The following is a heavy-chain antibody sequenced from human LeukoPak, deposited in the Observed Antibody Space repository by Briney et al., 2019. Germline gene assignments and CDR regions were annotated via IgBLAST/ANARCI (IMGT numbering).Heavy chain of an antibody. D-gene: IGHD3-10*01. J-gene: IGHJ3*02. V-gene: IGHV1-24*01. CDR3: ATVLPPMGSYFFYAFDI. CDR2: FDPEDGET. CDR1: GYTLTELS. Sequence: ASVKVSCKVSGYTLTELSMHWVRQAPGKGLEWMGGFDPEDGETIYAQKFQGRVTMTEDTSTDTAYMELSSLRSEDTAVYYCATVLPPMGSYFFYAFDIRGQGTMVTVSS.